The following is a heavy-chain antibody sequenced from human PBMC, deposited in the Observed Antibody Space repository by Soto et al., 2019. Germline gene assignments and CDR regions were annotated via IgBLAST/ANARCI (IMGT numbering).Heavy chain of an antibody. V-gene: IGHV1-69*01. J-gene: IGHJ6*02. Sequence: QVQLVQSGAEVKKPGSSVKVSCKASGGTFSSYAISWVRQAPGQGLEWMGGIIPIFGTANYAQKFQGRVTITADESTSTAYMELSSLRSEDTAVCYCAREAVASVWRNYYYYGMDVWGQVTTVTVSS. D-gene: IGHD3-16*01. CDR2: IIPIFGTA. CDR3: AREAVASVWRNYYYYGMDV. CDR1: GGTFSSYA.